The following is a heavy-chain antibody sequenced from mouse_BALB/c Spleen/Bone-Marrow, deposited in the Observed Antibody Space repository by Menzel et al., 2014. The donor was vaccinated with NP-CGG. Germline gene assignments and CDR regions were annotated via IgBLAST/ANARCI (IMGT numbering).Heavy chain of an antibody. Sequence: EVQLQQSGPELVKLGASVKMSCKASGYTFTSYIIHWVKQKPGQGLDWIGYINPYNDYTKYNEKFKGKATLTSDRSSSTAYMELSSLTSEDSAVYYCARLGPYYRYDVAYWGQGTLVTVSA. V-gene: IGHV1-14*01. D-gene: IGHD2-14*01. J-gene: IGHJ3*01. CDR2: INPYNDYT. CDR3: ARLGPYYRYDVAY. CDR1: GYTFTSYI.